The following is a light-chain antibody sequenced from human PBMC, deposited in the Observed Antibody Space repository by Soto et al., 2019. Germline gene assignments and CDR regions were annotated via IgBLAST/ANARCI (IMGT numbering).Light chain of an antibody. Sequence: DIVLTQSPATLSLSPGERATLSCRASQSVSSYLAWYQQKPGQAPRLLIYGASTRATGIPARFSGSGSGTEFTLTISSLQSEDFAVYYCQQYNNWPPITFGQGTKVDIK. CDR1: QSVSSY. J-gene: IGKJ1*01. CDR2: GAS. V-gene: IGKV3D-15*01. CDR3: QQYNNWPPIT.